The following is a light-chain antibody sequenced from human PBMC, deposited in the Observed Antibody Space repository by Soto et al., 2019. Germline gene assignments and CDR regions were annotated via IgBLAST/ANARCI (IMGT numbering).Light chain of an antibody. CDR3: HQYGSSPGT. CDR2: GAS. CDR1: QSVSSNY. J-gene: IGKJ1*01. Sequence: EIVLTQSPATLSLSPGERVTLSCGASQSVSSNYLAWYQQRPGQAPRLLIYGASSRATGIPDRFSGSGSGTDFTLTISRLEPEDFAVYYCHQYGSSPGTFGQGTKVDIK. V-gene: IGKV3-20*01.